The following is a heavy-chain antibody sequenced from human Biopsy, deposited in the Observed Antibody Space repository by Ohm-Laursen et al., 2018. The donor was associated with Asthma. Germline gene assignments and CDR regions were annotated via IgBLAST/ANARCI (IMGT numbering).Heavy chain of an antibody. CDR2: ISKDASTQ. CDR1: GFSFSNFA. Sequence: SLRLSCAAPGFSFSNFAIHWVRQAPGKGLGWVGVISKDASTQDYADSVKGRFTMARDNSKNTPDLQMNSLREEDTAVYYCVRDGTDDAFDIWGQGTVVSVSS. CDR3: VRDGTDDAFDI. V-gene: IGHV3-30*01. J-gene: IGHJ3*02. D-gene: IGHD1-1*01.